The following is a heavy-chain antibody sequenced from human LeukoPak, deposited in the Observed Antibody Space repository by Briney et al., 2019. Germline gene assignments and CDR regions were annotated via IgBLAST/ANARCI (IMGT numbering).Heavy chain of an antibody. Sequence: AGGSLRLSCAASGFTFSSYGMHWVRQAPGKGLGWVAFIRSDGSIKFYADSVKGRFTISRDNSKNTLYLQMNSLRAEDTAVYYCARDQGSGSYFNGMDVWGQGTTVTVSS. CDR2: IRSDGSIK. V-gene: IGHV3-30*02. CDR3: ARDQGSGSYFNGMDV. CDR1: GFTFSSYG. J-gene: IGHJ6*02. D-gene: IGHD3-10*01.